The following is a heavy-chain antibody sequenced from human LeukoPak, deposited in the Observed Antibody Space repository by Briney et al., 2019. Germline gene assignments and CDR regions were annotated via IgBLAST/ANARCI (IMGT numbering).Heavy chain of an antibody. CDR3: AREGRGYSGYIHEFDY. D-gene: IGHD5-12*01. Sequence: ASVKVSCKASGYTFTSYGITWVRQAPGQGLEWMGWISAYNGNTNYAQKLQGRVTMTTDTSTSTAYMELRSVGSDDTAVSYCAREGRGYSGYIHEFDYWGQGTLVTVSS. CDR2: ISAYNGNT. CDR1: GYTFTSYG. V-gene: IGHV1-18*01. J-gene: IGHJ4*02.